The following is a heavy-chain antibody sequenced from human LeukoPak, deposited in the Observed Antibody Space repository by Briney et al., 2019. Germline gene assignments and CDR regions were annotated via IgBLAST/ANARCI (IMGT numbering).Heavy chain of an antibody. D-gene: IGHD2-2*01. Sequence: GASVKVSCKASGYTFTGYYMHWVRQAPGQGLEWMGCINPNSGGTNYAQKFQGRVTMTWDTSISTAYMELSRLRSDDTAVYYCARAPYCSSTSCYVAVTPWFDPWGQGTLVTVSS. CDR1: GYTFTGYY. CDR3: ARAPYCSSTSCYVAVTPWFDP. V-gene: IGHV1-2*02. J-gene: IGHJ5*02. CDR2: INPNSGGT.